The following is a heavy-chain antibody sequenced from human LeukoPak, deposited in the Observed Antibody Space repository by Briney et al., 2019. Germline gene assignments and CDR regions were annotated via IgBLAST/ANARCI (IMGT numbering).Heavy chain of an antibody. CDR2: IKSKTDGGTT. V-gene: IGHV3-15*01. CDR1: GFTFSNAW. D-gene: IGHD3-10*01. CDR3: STKTVVRGVITYYYYYMDV. Sequence: GGSLRLPCAASGFTFSNAWMSWVRQAPGKGLEWVGRIKSKTDGGTTDYVAPVKGRFTISRDDSKNTLYLQMNSLKTEDTAVYYCSTKTVVRGVITYYYYYMDVWGKGTTVTVSS. J-gene: IGHJ6*03.